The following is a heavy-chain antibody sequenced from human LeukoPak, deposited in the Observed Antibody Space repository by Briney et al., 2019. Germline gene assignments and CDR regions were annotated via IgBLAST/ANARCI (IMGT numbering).Heavy chain of an antibody. J-gene: IGHJ5*01. CDR3: ARDNGGWFDS. D-gene: IGHD3-10*01. CDR1: EFIFSDYW. Sequence: PGGSLRLSCVASEFIFSDYWMSWVRQAPGKGLEWVANIKQGGREEKYVGSVKSRFAISRDDAKSTLYLQMDSLSGDDTAVYYCARDNGGWFDSWGRGTLVTVSS. V-gene: IGHV3-7*03. CDR2: IKQGGREE.